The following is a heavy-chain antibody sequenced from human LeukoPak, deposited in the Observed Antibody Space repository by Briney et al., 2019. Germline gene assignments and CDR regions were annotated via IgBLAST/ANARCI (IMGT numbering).Heavy chain of an antibody. CDR3: AKDLGYSSGLTDY. Sequence: GGSLRLSCAASGFTFSSYGMHWVRQAPGKGLEWVAVISYDGSNKYYADSVKGRFTISRDNSKNTLYLQMNSLRAEDTAVYYCAKDLGYSSGLTDYWGQGTLVTVPS. CDR2: ISYDGSNK. V-gene: IGHV3-30*18. D-gene: IGHD6-19*01. CDR1: GFTFSSYG. J-gene: IGHJ4*02.